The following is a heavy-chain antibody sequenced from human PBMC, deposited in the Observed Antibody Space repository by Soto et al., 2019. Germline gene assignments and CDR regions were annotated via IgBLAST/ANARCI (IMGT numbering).Heavy chain of an antibody. Sequence: RRLSCAASGYTFRSYDMHWVRQVTGKGLEWVSVIGSAGDSNYAPSVKGRFTISRENAKNSLYLQMNSLRAGDTAVYYCARGSKGTYGMDVWGQGTTVTVSS. CDR1: GYTFRSYD. J-gene: IGHJ6*02. CDR2: IGSAGDS. D-gene: IGHD4-4*01. CDR3: ARGSKGTYGMDV. V-gene: IGHV3-13*01.